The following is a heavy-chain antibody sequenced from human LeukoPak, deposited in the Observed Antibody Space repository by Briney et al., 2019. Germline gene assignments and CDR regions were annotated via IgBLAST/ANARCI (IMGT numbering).Heavy chain of an antibody. Sequence: GGSLRLSCAASGFTFSDYYMSWIRQAPGKGLEWVSYMSESGSSIYYAASVKGRFTISKDNVNHSLFLQMNSLRAEDTAVYYCARGKRRFDSWGQGTLVTVSS. J-gene: IGHJ4*02. V-gene: IGHV3-11*01. CDR3: ARGKRRFDS. CDR2: MSESGSSI. CDR1: GFTFSDYY.